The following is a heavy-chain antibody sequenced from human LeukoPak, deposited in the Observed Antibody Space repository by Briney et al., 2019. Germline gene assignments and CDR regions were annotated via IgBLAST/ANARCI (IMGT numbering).Heavy chain of an antibody. Sequence: GGSLRLSCTGSGFTFEDYAMNWVRQVPGEGLEWVALIDWNGDNSYYADSVKGRFTISRDNIKKSLHLQMTTLRTDDTALYYCAKRLGSRGDALDIWGQGTMVFVSS. V-gene: IGHV3-43D*03. CDR3: AKRLGSRGDALDI. CDR2: IDWNGDNS. J-gene: IGHJ3*02. D-gene: IGHD3-10*01. CDR1: GFTFEDYA.